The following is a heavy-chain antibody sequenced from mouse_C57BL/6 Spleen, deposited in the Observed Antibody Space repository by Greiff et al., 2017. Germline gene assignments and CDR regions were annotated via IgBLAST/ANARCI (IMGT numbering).Heavy chain of an antibody. J-gene: IGHJ2*01. D-gene: IGHD2-2*01. Sequence: VHVKQSGPELVKPGASVKISCKASGYSFTGYYMNWVKQSPEKSLEWIGEINPSTGGTTYNQKFKAKATLTVDKSSSTAYMQLKSLTSEDSAVYYCARSGYDGDYWGQGTTLTVSS. CDR2: INPSTGGT. CDR1: GYSFTGYY. CDR3: ARSGYDGDY. V-gene: IGHV1-42*01.